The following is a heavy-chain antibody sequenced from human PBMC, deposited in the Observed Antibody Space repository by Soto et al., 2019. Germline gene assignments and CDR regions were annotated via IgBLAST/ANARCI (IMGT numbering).Heavy chain of an antibody. D-gene: IGHD3-22*01. CDR1: GGTFSSYA. CDR2: IIPIFGTA. CDR3: ARHLPPYYYDSSGYYYYYYYGMDV. J-gene: IGHJ6*02. V-gene: IGHV1-69*06. Sequence: SVKVSCKASGGTFSSYAISWVRQAPGQGLEWMGGIIPIFGTANYAQKFQGRVTITADKSTSTAYMELSSLRSEDTAVYYCARHLPPYYYDSSGYYYYYYYGMDVWGQGTTVTVYS.